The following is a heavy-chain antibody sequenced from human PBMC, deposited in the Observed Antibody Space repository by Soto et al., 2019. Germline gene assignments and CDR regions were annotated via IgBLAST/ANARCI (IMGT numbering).Heavy chain of an antibody. Sequence: SETLSLTCTVSGGSISSYYWSWIRQPPGKGLEWIGYIYYSGSTNYNPSLKSRVTISVDTSKNQFSLKLSSVTAADTAVYYCARDQAHYYDSSGYSWFDPWGQGTLVTVS. V-gene: IGHV4-59*01. CDR1: GGSISSYY. CDR2: IYYSGST. D-gene: IGHD3-22*01. J-gene: IGHJ5*02. CDR3: ARDQAHYYDSSGYSWFDP.